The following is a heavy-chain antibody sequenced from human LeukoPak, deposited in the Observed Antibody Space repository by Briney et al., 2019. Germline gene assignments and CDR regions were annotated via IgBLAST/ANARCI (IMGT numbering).Heavy chain of an antibody. CDR1: GYSFTNYW. J-gene: IGHJ4*02. Sequence: GESLKISCKASGYSFTNYWIGWVRQMPEKGLEWMGIIDPSDSDTRYTPSFQGQVTISADMSLTTGYLQWNSLKASDTAMYYCARQTAMGRSGDFWGQGTMVTVSS. V-gene: IGHV5-51*01. CDR3: ARQTAMGRSGDF. D-gene: IGHD5-18*01. CDR2: IDPSDSDT.